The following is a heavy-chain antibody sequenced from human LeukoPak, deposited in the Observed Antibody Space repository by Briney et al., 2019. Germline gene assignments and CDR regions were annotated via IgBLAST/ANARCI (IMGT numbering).Heavy chain of an antibody. CDR1: GFSFSGYD. CDR2: ISYDGSDK. D-gene: IGHD2-2*01. J-gene: IGHJ3*02. V-gene: IGHV3-30*18. CDR3: AKNYAQGGLIEVLPAAGYAFDI. Sequence: GGSLRLSCAASGFSFSGYDMHWVRQAPGKGLEWVALISYDGSDKLYADSVKGRFTISRDNSKNTLYLQMISLRAEDTAVYYCAKNYAQGGLIEVLPAAGYAFDIWGQGTMVTVSS.